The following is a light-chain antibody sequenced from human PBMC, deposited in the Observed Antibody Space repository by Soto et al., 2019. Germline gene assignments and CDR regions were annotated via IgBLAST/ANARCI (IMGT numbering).Light chain of an antibody. CDR3: QQYNNWPPWT. V-gene: IGKV3-15*01. Sequence: EMVMTQSPATLSVSPGERATLSCRASQSVSNNLAWYQPKPGQTPRILIYGASTRATGIPARFSGSGSGTEFXLXIRSLQSEDFAVYYCQQYNNWPPWTFGQGTKVEIK. J-gene: IGKJ1*01. CDR2: GAS. CDR1: QSVSNN.